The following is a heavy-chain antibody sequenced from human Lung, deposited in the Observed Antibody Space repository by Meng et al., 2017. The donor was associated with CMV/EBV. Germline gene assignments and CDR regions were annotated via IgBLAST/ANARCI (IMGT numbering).Heavy chain of an antibody. D-gene: IGHD2-15*01. CDR1: EFSLSSSA. V-gene: IGHV3-30-3*01. J-gene: IGHJ4*02. CDR3: AHGGGDC. Sequence: LVGSGCGCVQPGRSLPLSWASCEFSLSSSAMNWVRQAPGKGLEWVAVISYDGSNKYYADSAKGRFTLSRDNSNNTLYLQMNSLRAEDTAVYYCAHGGGDCWGQGTLVTVSS. CDR2: ISYDGSNK.